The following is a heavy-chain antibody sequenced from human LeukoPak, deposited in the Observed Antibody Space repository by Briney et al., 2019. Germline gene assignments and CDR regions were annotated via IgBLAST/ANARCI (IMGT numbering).Heavy chain of an antibody. CDR3: ARGRRGSGKGFFDY. CDR2: INHSGST. CDR1: GGSFSGYY. V-gene: IGHV4-34*01. J-gene: IGHJ4*02. Sequence: PSEPLSLTCAVYGGSFSGYYWSWIRQPPGKGLEWIGEINHSGSTNYNPSLKSRVTISVDTSKNQFSLKLSSVTAADTAVYYCARGRRGSGKGFFDYWGQGTLVTVSS. D-gene: IGHD3-10*01.